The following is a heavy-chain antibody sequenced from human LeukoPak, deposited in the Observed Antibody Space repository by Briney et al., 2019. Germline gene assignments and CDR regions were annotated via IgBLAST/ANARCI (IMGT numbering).Heavy chain of an antibody. D-gene: IGHD3-10*01. V-gene: IGHV3-30*02. Sequence: GGSLRLSCAASGFTFSSYGMHWVRQAPGKGLEWVAFIRYDGSNKYYADSVKGRFTISRDNSKNTLYLQMNSLRAEDTAVYYCAKDPSRITMVRGVIDYWGQGTLVTVSS. CDR2: IRYDGSNK. J-gene: IGHJ4*02. CDR3: AKDPSRITMVRGVIDY. CDR1: GFTFSSYG.